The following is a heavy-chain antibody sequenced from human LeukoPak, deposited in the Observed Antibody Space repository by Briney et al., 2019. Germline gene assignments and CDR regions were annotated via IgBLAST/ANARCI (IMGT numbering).Heavy chain of an antibody. V-gene: IGHV3-21*03. CDR1: GFTFSSYS. J-gene: IGHJ6*03. D-gene: IGHD3-10*01. CDR2: ISSSSSYI. Sequence: GGSLRLSCAASGFTFSSYSMNWVRQAPGKGLEWVSSISSSSSYIYYADSVKGRFTISRDNAKNSLYLQMNSLRAEDTAVYYCAREAGLLCFGVPHSYYMDVWGKGTTVTVSS. CDR3: AREAGLLCFGVPHSYYMDV.